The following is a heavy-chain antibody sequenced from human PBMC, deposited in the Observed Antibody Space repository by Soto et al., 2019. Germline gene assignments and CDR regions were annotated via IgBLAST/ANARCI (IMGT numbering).Heavy chain of an antibody. CDR1: GFTFSSYA. V-gene: IGHV3-30-3*01. CDR2: ISYDGSNK. J-gene: IGHJ4*02. CDR3: ARAPGPVHFDY. Sequence: PGGSLRLSCAASGFTFSSYAMHWVRQAPGKGLEWVAVISYDGSNKYYADSVKGRFTISRDNSKNTLYLQMNSLRAEDTAVYYCARAPGPVHFDYWGQGTLVTVSS.